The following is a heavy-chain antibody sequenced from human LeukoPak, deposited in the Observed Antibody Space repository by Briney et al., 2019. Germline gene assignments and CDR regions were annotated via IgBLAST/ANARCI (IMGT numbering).Heavy chain of an antibody. CDR2: IYYSGST. CDR1: GVSISSYY. CDR3: ARSYGFIFDY. D-gene: IGHD5-18*01. V-gene: IGHV4-59*01. J-gene: IGHJ4*02. Sequence: SETLSLSCTVSGVSISSYYWSWIRQPPGKGLEWIGYIYYSGSTNYNPSLKSRVTISVDTSKNQFSLKLSSVTAADTAVYYCARSYGFIFDYWGQGTLVTVS.